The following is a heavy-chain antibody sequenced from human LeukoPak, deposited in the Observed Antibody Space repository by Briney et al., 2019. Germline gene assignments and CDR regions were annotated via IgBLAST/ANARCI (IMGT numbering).Heavy chain of an antibody. CDR1: GGSISSSYYY. CDR2: IYYSGST. J-gene: IGHJ4*02. D-gene: IGHD1-1*01. V-gene: IGHV4-39*01. Sequence: SETLSLTCTVSGGSISSSYYYWGWIRQPPGKGLEWIGTIYYSGSTYYNPSLKSRVTISVDTSKNQFSLKLSSVAAPDTAVYYCARHEDRNWYFDHWGQGTLVTVSS. CDR3: ARHEDRNWYFDH.